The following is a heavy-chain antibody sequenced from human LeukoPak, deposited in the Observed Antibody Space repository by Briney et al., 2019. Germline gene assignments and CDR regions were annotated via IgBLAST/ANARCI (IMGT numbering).Heavy chain of an antibody. Sequence: GGSLRLSCAASGFTFSSYSMNWVRQAPGKGLEWVSSISSSSSYIYYADPVKGRFTISRGNAKNSLYLQMNSLRAEDTAVYYCARDLRYCSGGSCKGFDYWGQGTLVTVSS. D-gene: IGHD2-15*01. J-gene: IGHJ4*02. CDR2: ISSSSSYI. CDR1: GFTFSSYS. CDR3: ARDLRYCSGGSCKGFDY. V-gene: IGHV3-21*01.